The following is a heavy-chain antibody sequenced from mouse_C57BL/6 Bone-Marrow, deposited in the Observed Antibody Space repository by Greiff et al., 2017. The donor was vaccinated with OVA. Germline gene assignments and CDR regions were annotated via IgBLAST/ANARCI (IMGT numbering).Heavy chain of an antibody. CDR1: GFNIKDDY. CDR3: TRYYGSSYEVY. CDR2: IDPENGDT. J-gene: IGHJ3*01. D-gene: IGHD1-1*01. V-gene: IGHV14-4*01. Sequence: EVKLQESGAELVRPGASVKLSCTASGFNIKDDYMHWVKQRPEQGLEWIGWIDPENGDTEYASKFQGKATITADTSSNTAYLQLSSLTSEDTAVYYCTRYYGSSYEVYWGQGTLVTVSA.